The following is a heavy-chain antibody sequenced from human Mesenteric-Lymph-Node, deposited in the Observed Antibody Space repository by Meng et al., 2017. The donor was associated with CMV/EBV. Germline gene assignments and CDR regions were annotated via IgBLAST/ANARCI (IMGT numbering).Heavy chain of an antibody. J-gene: IGHJ6*02. D-gene: IGHD1-7*01. CDR2: IKQDGSEK. CDR3: ARETRSPLDYYYGMDV. V-gene: IGHV3-7*03. Sequence: GGPLRLSCAASGFTFSSYWMSWVRQAPGKGLEWVANIKQDGSEKYYVDSVKGRFTISRDNAKNTLYLQMNSLRAEETAVYYCARETRSPLDYYYGMDVWGQGTTVTVSS. CDR1: GFTFSSYW.